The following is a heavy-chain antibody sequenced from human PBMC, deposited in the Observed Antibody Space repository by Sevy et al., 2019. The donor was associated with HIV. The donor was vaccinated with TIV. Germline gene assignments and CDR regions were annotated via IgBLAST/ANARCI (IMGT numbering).Heavy chain of an antibody. J-gene: IGHJ6*02. CDR2: IGSGASTI. V-gene: IGHV3-11*04. CDR3: ARALSITMVQGVKYYYGMDV. D-gene: IGHD3-10*01. CDR1: GFIFSDYY. Sequence: GGSLRLSCAASGFIFSDYYMSWIRQAPGKGLECISYIGSGASTILYADSVKGRFTISRDNAKNTLYLQMNSLRAEDTAVYYCARALSITMVQGVKYYYGMDVWGQGTTVTVSS.